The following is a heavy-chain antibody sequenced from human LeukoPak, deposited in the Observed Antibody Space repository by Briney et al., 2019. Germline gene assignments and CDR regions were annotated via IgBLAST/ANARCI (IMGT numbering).Heavy chain of an antibody. Sequence: PGGPLRLSCAASGFTFSTFEMNWVRQAPGKGLEWVSYISGRGGTIYYADSVKGRFTISRDNVKSSLYLQMDSLRAEDTAVYYCARLFCANDLCYTYFDYWGQGTLVTVSS. CDR1: GFTFSTFE. CDR3: ARLFCANDLCYTYFDY. CDR2: ISGRGGTI. D-gene: IGHD2-8*01. J-gene: IGHJ4*02. V-gene: IGHV3-48*03.